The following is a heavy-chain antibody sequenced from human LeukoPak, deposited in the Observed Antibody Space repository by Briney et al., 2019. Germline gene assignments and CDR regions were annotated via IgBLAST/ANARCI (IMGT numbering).Heavy chain of an antibody. CDR3: ARDRPPGGVIVGDAFDI. D-gene: IGHD3-16*02. V-gene: IGHV3-48*03. Sequence: QTGGSLRLSCAASGFTFSSYEMNWVRQAPGKGLEWVSYISSSGSTIYYADSVKGRFTISRDNAKNSLYLQMNSLRAEDTAVYYCARDRPPGGVIVGDAFDIWGQGTMVTVSS. J-gene: IGHJ3*02. CDR1: GFTFSSYE. CDR2: ISSSGSTI.